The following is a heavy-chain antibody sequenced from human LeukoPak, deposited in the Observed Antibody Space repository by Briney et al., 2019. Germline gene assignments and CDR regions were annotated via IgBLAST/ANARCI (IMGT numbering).Heavy chain of an antibody. CDR2: IYTGGNT. V-gene: IGHV3-53*01. Sequence: TGGSLRLSCAASGYTVDSNYLSWVRQAPGKGLEWVSTIYTGGNTYYAASVKGRFTISRDFSKNTVFLHMNSLRAEDTAMYYCARLPTFYYDSSGYHYDYWGQGTLVTVSS. J-gene: IGHJ4*02. D-gene: IGHD3-22*01. CDR1: GYTVDSNY. CDR3: ARLPTFYYDSSGYHYDY.